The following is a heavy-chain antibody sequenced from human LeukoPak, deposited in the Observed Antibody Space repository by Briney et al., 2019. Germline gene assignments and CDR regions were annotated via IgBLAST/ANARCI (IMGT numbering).Heavy chain of an antibody. Sequence: ASVKVSCKASGYTFTSYGISWVRQAPGQGLEWMGWISAYNGNTNYAQKPQGRVTMTADTSTSTAYMELRSLRSDDTAVYYCAREQYCSSTSCYYFDYWGQGTLVTVSS. J-gene: IGHJ4*02. CDR3: AREQYCSSTSCYYFDY. V-gene: IGHV1-18*01. CDR2: ISAYNGNT. D-gene: IGHD2-2*01. CDR1: GYTFTSYG.